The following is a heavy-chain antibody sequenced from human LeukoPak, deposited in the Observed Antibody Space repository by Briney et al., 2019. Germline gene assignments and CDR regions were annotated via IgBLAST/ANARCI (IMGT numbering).Heavy chain of an antibody. Sequence: PGRSLRLSCAASGFTFSSYVMHWVRQAPGKGLEWVAVISFDGSNEYYADSAKGRFTISRDNSKNTLYLQMNSLRAEDTAVYYCAKGYTVTGRFDYWGQGTLVTVSS. V-gene: IGHV3-30*18. CDR3: AKGYTVTGRFDY. CDR1: GFTFSSYV. J-gene: IGHJ4*02. D-gene: IGHD4-17*01. CDR2: ISFDGSNE.